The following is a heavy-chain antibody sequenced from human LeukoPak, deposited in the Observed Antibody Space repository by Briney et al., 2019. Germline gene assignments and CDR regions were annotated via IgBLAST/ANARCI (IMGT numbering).Heavy chain of an antibody. Sequence: SETLSLTCSVSGGSICSLYWSWIRQPPGKGLEWIGYIYYTGSTNYNPSLKSRVTMFVDMSKNQFSLRLSSVTAADTAVYYCARHRAYSSSSPFDYWGQGTLVTVSS. CDR3: ARHRAYSSSSPFDY. CDR1: GGSICSLY. V-gene: IGHV4-59*08. D-gene: IGHD6-6*01. J-gene: IGHJ4*02. CDR2: IYYTGST.